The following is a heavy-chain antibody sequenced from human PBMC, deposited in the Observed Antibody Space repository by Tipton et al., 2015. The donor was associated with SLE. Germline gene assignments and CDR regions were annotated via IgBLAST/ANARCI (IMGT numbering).Heavy chain of an antibody. Sequence: SLRLSCAASGFTFDDYAMHWVRQAPGKGLEWVSGISWNSGSIGYADSVKGRFTISRDNAKNSLYLQMNSLRAEDMALYYCAKGEARRLWFSVDYWGQGTLVTVSS. D-gene: IGHD6-6*01. CDR2: ISWNSGSI. CDR3: AKGEARRLWFSVDY. V-gene: IGHV3-9*03. CDR1: GFTFDDYA. J-gene: IGHJ4*02.